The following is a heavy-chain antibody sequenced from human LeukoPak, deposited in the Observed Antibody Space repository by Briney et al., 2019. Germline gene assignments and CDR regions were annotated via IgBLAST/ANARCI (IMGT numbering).Heavy chain of an antibody. Sequence: GGSLRLSCTASEFIFSAYWMSWVRQAPGKGLEWVANIRQTGSETYYVDSVKGRFTISRDNAKNSLYLEMSSLRGEDTALYYCARDTSPRIAVIYYDAFDIWGQGTMVTVSS. CDR1: EFIFSAYW. CDR2: IRQTGSET. V-gene: IGHV3-7*01. J-gene: IGHJ3*02. CDR3: ARDTSPRIAVIYYDAFDI. D-gene: IGHD6-19*01.